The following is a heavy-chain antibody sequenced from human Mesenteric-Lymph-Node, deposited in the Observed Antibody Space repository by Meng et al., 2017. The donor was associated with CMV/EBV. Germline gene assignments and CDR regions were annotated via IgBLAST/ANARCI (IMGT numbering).Heavy chain of an antibody. CDR2: IYPGDSDT. J-gene: IGHJ5*02. V-gene: IGHV5-51*01. CDR1: EYDFTVYW. CDR3: ARMYVSGTYYAWFDP. D-gene: IGHD1-26*01. Sequence: SEYDFTVYWIGWVRQMPGKGLEWMGIIYPGDSDTTYSPSFQGQVTFSADMSISTAYLQWSSLKASDTAIYYCARMYVSGTYYAWFDPWGQGTLVTVSS.